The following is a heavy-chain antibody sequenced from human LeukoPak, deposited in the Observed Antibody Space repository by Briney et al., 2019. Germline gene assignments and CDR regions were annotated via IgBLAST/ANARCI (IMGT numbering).Heavy chain of an antibody. CDR3: ARGRTHNWFDP. J-gene: IGHJ5*02. D-gene: IGHD3/OR15-3a*01. CDR2: VSHSGST. CDR1: GESFSGFF. V-gene: IGHV4-34*01. Sequence: SETLSLTCAINGESFSGFFCTWIRQSPRKGLEWIGEVSHSGSTLYNPSLKSRVTLSVDTFKNHFSLTLSSVTAADTAVYYCARGRTHNWFDPWGQGTLVTASS.